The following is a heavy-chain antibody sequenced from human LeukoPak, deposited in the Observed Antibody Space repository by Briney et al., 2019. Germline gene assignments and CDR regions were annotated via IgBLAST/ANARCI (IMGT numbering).Heavy chain of an antibody. D-gene: IGHD3-22*01. Sequence: GGSLRLSCAASGFTFSSYGMHWVRQAPGKGLEWVAVIWYDGSNKYYADSVKGRFTISRDNSKNTLYLQMNSLRAEDTAVYYCARGYYDSSGYWGKYFDYWGQGTLVTVSS. CDR3: ARGYYDSSGYWGKYFDY. CDR1: GFTFSSYG. J-gene: IGHJ4*02. V-gene: IGHV3-33*01. CDR2: IWYDGSNK.